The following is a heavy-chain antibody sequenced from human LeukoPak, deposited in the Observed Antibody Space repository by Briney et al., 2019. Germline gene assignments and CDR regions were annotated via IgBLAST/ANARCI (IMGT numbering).Heavy chain of an antibody. D-gene: IGHD6-19*01. CDR1: GFTFSSYA. CDR2: ISYDGSNK. V-gene: IGHV3-30-3*01. Sequence: EGSLRLSCAASGFTFSSYAMHWVRKAPGKGLEWVAVISYDGSNKYYADSVKGRFTISRDNSKNTLYLQMNSLRAEDTAVYYCARDQRGYSSDESGMDVWGQGTTVTVSS. J-gene: IGHJ6*02. CDR3: ARDQRGYSSDESGMDV.